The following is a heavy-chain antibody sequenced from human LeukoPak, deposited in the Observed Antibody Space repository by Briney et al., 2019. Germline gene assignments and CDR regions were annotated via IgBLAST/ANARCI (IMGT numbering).Heavy chain of an antibody. CDR2: ISSSSSNI. J-gene: IGHJ4*02. CDR1: GVTFSPAW. D-gene: IGHD6-6*01. CDR3: AREVGSSGY. Sequence: PGGSLRLSCAVSGVTFSPAWLTWVRQAPGKGLEWVSYISSSSSNIYYADSVKGRFTISRDNAKNSLYLQMNSLRAEDTAVYYCAREVGSSGYWGQGTLVTVSS. V-gene: IGHV3-48*01.